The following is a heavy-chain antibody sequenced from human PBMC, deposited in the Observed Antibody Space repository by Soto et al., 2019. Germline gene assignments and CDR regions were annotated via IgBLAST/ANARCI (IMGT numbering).Heavy chain of an antibody. V-gene: IGHV1-24*01. J-gene: IGHJ4*02. D-gene: IGHD1-26*01. Sequence: WASVKVSCKVSGYTLTELSMHWVRQAPGKGLEWMGGFDPEDGETIYAQKFQGRVTMTEDTSTDTAYMELSSLRSEDTAVYYCATPKAVGATFLLWHYWGQGTLVTVSS. CDR2: FDPEDGET. CDR1: GYTLTELS. CDR3: ATPKAVGATFLLWHY.